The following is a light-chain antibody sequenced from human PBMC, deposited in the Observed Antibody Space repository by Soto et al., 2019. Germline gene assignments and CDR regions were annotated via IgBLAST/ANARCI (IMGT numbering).Light chain of an antibody. CDR2: DAS. J-gene: IGKJ1*01. CDR1: QTISSW. V-gene: IGKV1-5*01. CDR3: QQYNSYRT. Sequence: MTEAPATRSVSPGERATLSFRASQTISSWLAWYQQKPGKAPKLLIYDASSLESGVPSRFSGSGSGTEFTLTISRLQPDDFATYYCQQYNSYRTFGQGTKVDIK.